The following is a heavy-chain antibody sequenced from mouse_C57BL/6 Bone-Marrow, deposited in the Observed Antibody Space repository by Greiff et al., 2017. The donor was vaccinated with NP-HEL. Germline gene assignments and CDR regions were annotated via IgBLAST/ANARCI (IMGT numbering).Heavy chain of an antibody. CDR2: ISGGGGNT. Sequence: EVKVEESGGGLVKPGGSLKLSCAASGFTFSSYTMSWVRQTPEKRLEWVATISGGGGNTYYPDSVKGRFTISRDNAKNTLYLQMSSLRSEDTALYYCARIYYYGSSPFAYWGQGTLVTVSA. D-gene: IGHD1-1*01. CDR1: GFTFSSYT. CDR3: ARIYYYGSSPFAY. J-gene: IGHJ3*01. V-gene: IGHV5-9*01.